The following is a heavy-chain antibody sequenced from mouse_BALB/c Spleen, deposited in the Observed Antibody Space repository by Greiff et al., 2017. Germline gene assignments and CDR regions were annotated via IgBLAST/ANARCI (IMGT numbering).Heavy chain of an antibody. D-gene: IGHD2-2*01. Sequence: EVKLVESGPGLVKPSQSLSLTCTVTGYSITSDYAWNWIRQFPGNKLEWMGYISYSGSTSYNPSLKSRISITRDTSKNQFFLQLNSVTTEDTATYYCARSPIYYGYDYAMDYWGQGTSVTVSS. CDR3: ARSPIYYGYDYAMDY. CDR2: ISYSGST. CDR1: GYSITSDYA. V-gene: IGHV3-2*02. J-gene: IGHJ4*01.